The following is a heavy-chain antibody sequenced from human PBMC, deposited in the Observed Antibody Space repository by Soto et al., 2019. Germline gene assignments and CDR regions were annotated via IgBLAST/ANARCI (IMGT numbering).Heavy chain of an antibody. D-gene: IGHD6-6*01. CDR2: IWYDGSNK. V-gene: IGHV3-33*01. CDR1: GFTFSSYG. CDR3: ARQSYSSSSTFYYYYGMDV. J-gene: IGHJ6*02. Sequence: QVQLVESGGGVVQPGRSLRLSCAASGFTFSSYGMHWVRQAPGKGLEWVAVIWYDGSNKYYADSVKGRFTISRDNSKNTLYLKMNSLRAEDTAVYYCARQSYSSSSTFYYYYGMDVWGQGTTVTVSS.